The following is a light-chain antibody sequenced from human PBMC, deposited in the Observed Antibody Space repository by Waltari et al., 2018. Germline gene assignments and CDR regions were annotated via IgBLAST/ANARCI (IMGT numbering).Light chain of an antibody. CDR1: SSDIGAYNH. J-gene: IGLJ3*02. CDR2: EVS. Sequence: HSALTQPASVSGSLGQSISISCIGTSSDIGAYNHVSWYQQHPGKVPKLLIYEVSNRPSGVSDRFSGSKSGNTASLTISGLQAEDEADYYCSSYTTTTAWVFGGGTELTVL. V-gene: IGLV2-14*01. CDR3: SSYTTTTAWV.